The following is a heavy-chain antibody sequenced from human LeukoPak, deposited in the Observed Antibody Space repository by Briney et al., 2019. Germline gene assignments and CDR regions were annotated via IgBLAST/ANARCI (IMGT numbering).Heavy chain of an antibody. D-gene: IGHD3-16*01. CDR1: GFTFSSYS. CDR2: ISSSSGYI. V-gene: IGHV3-21*01. Sequence: GGSLRLSCAASGFTFSSYSMNWVRQAPGKGLEWVSSISSSSGYIYYADSVKGRFTISRDNAKNSLYLQMNSLRAEDTAVYYCARAEGIMITFGGVEFDYWGQGTLVTVSS. CDR3: ARAEGIMITFGGVEFDY. J-gene: IGHJ4*02.